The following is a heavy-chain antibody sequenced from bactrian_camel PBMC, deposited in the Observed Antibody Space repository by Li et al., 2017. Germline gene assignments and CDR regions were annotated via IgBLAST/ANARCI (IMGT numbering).Heavy chain of an antibody. CDR3: WPY. Sequence: HVQLVESGGDSVQAGGSLRLSCAASGPSTYMYCMGWFRQAPGDEREGLARIEGDGTTVYADSVKGRFTISADDTAMYYCVARPPYMRDDWRRPVNWPYWGQGTQVTVS. CDR2: IEGDGTT. D-gene: IGHD3*01. V-gene: IGHV3S55*01. J-gene: IGHJ4*01. CDR1: GPSTYMYC.